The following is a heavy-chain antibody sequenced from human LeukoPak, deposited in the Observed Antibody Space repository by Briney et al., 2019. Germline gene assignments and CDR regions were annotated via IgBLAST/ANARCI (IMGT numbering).Heavy chain of an antibody. J-gene: IGHJ4*02. CDR3: ARGGYYYDSSGYSHLPDY. CDR1: GGTFSSYA. Sequence: SVKVSCKASGGTFSSYAISWVRQAPGQGLEWMGGIIPIVGTTNYAQMFQGRVTITADESTSTAYMELSSLRSGDTAVYYCARGGYYYDSSGYSHLPDYWGQGTLVTVSS. V-gene: IGHV1-69*13. D-gene: IGHD3-22*01. CDR2: IIPIVGTT.